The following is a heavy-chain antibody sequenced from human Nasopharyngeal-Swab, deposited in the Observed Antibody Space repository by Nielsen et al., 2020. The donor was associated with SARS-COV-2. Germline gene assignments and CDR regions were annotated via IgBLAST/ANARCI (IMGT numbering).Heavy chain of an antibody. CDR3: AKDPSGWYGDY. CDR2: ISGSGGST. CDR1: GFTFSSYA. J-gene: IGHJ4*02. Sequence: GESLKISCAASGFTFSSYAMSWVRQAPGKGLEWVSAISGSGGSTYYADSVKGRFTISRDNSKNTLYLQMNSLRAEDTAVYYCAKDPSGWYGDYWGQGTLVTVSS. V-gene: IGHV3-23*01. D-gene: IGHD6-19*01.